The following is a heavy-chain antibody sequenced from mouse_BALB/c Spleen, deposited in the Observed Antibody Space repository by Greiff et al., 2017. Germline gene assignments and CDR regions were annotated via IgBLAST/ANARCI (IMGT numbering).Heavy chain of an antibody. Sequence: EVQLQQSGAELVRSGASVKLSCTASGFNIKDYYMHWVKQRPEQGLEWIGWIDPENGDTEYAPKFQGKATMTADTSSNTAYLQLSSLTSEDTAVYYCNAKGVLYYFDYWGQGTTLTVSS. V-gene: IGHV14-4*02. CDR3: NAKGVLYYFDY. CDR2: IDPENGDT. CDR1: GFNIKDYY. J-gene: IGHJ2*01.